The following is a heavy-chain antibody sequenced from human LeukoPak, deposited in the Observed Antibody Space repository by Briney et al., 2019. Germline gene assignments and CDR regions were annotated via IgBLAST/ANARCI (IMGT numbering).Heavy chain of an antibody. CDR1: GFTFSSYG. D-gene: IGHD6-13*01. Sequence: GGSLRLSCAASGFTFSSYGMHWVRQAPGKGLEWVASIRYDGSNKYYADSVKGRFTISRDNSKNTLYLQMNSLRAEDTAVYYCAKTYSSSWYPLYYFDYWGQGTLVTVSS. V-gene: IGHV3-30*02. J-gene: IGHJ4*02. CDR2: IRYDGSNK. CDR3: AKTYSSSWYPLYYFDY.